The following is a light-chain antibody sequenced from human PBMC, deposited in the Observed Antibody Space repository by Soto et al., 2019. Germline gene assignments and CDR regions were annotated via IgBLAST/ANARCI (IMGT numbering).Light chain of an antibody. Sequence: DIQMTQSPATLSGSVGDRVTITCRASQTISSWLAWYQQKPGKAPKLLIYKASTLQSGVPSRFRGSGSGTEFTLTISSLQPDDFAPYYCQHYNSYSEAFGQGTKVDIK. CDR3: QHYNSYSEA. CDR1: QTISSW. J-gene: IGKJ1*01. V-gene: IGKV1-5*03. CDR2: KAS.